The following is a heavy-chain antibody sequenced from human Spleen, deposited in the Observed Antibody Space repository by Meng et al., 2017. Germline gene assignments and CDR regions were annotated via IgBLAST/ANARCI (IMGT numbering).Heavy chain of an antibody. CDR1: GFTFSNAW. J-gene: IGHJ4*02. D-gene: IGHD3-22*01. CDR2: IKQDGSEK. CDR3: ARDRAMIVVGLIDY. V-gene: IGHV3-7*01. Sequence: GSLKISCAVSGFTFSNAWMSWVRQAPGKGLEWVANIKQDGSEKHYVDSVKGRFTISRDNAKNSLYLQMNSLRAEDTAVYYCARDRAMIVVGLIDYWGQGTLVTVSS.